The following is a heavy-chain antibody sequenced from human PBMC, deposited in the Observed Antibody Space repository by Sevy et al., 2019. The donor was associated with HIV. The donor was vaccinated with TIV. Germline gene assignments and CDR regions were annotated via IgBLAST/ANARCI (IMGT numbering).Heavy chain of an antibody. J-gene: IGHJ4*02. CDR2: IFHRGST. V-gene: IGHV4-38-2*02. D-gene: IGHD3-10*01. Sequence: SETLSLTCNVSGYSITRGFYWGWIRQPPGEGLEWIGNIFHRGSTYYNPSLRSRVTISVYTSNNHFSLKLSSVTAADTAMYYCGRRRGFGSGTLYYFDYWGQGTPVTVSS. CDR1: GYSITRGFY. CDR3: GRRRGFGSGTLYYFDY.